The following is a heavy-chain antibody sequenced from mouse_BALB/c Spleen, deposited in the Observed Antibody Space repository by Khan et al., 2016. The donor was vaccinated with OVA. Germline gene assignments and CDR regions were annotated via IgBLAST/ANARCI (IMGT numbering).Heavy chain of an antibody. CDR1: GYSITSDYA. V-gene: IGHV3-2*02. CDR3: ARVYGGDFDY. CDR2: IRYSGNT. D-gene: IGHD1-1*01. Sequence: EVKLLESGPGLVKPSQSLSLTCTVTGYSITSDYAWNWIRQFPGNILEWMGFIRYSGNTKYNPSFKSRFSITRDTSKNQFFLQLNSMTTEDTATDYCARVYGGDFDYWGQGTSLTVSS. J-gene: IGHJ2*02.